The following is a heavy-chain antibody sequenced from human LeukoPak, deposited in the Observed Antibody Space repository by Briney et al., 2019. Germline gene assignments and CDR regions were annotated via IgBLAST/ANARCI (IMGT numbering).Heavy chain of an antibody. CDR1: GFTFSSYV. J-gene: IGHJ4*02. D-gene: IGHD2-2*01. V-gene: IGHV3-30*04. CDR2: ISYDGSNE. CDR3: AKDAGYCSSTSCYLADY. Sequence: GGSLRLSCAASGFTFSSYVMHWVRQAPGKGLEWVAIISYDGSNEYYADSVKGRFTISRDNSKNTLYLQMNSLRAEDTAVYYCAKDAGYCSSTSCYLADYWGQGTLVTVSS.